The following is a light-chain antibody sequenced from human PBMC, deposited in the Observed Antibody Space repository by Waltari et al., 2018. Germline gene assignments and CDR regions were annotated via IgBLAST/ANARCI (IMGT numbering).Light chain of an antibody. Sequence: DVVLTQSPLSLPVTLGQPASISCRSSQGLVHSDGNTYLNWLHQRPGQSPRRLIYKVSPRDSGVPDTFSGSGSGTDFTLKISRVEAEDVGVYYCMQGSLWPPTFGAGTKVEIK. J-gene: IGKJ4*01. CDR1: QGLVHSDGNTY. CDR3: MQGSLWPPT. CDR2: KVS. V-gene: IGKV2-30*02.